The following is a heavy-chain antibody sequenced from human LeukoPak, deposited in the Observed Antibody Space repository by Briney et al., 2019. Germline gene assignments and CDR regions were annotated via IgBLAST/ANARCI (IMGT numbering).Heavy chain of an antibody. V-gene: IGHV1-8*01. J-gene: IGHJ4*02. CDR2: MNPNSGNT. D-gene: IGHD5-18*01. Sequence: GASVKVSCKASGYTFTSYDIIWVRQATGQGLEWMGWMNPNSGNTGYAQKFQGRVTMTRNTSISTAYMELSSLRSEDTAVYYCARVLFGQLWYEFDYWGQGTLVTVSS. CDR1: GYTFTSYD. CDR3: ARVLFGQLWYEFDY.